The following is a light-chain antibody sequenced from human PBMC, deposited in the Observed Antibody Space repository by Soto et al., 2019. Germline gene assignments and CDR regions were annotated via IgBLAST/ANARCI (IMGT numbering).Light chain of an antibody. Sequence: DIVMTQSPDSLAVSLGERATINCKSSQSILYNSNNKNYLAWYQQKPGQPPKLLIYWASTRESGVPDRFSGSASGTDFTLTISSLQAEDVAVYYCQQYYNTLFSFGGGTKVEIK. CDR3: QQYYNTLFS. CDR2: WAS. J-gene: IGKJ4*01. V-gene: IGKV4-1*01. CDR1: QSILYNSNNKNY.